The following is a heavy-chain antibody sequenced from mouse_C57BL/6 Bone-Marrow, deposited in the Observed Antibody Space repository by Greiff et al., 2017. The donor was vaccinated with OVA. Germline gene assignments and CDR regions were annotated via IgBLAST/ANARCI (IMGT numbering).Heavy chain of an antibody. Sequence: EVQLQQSGPELVKPGASVKISCKASGYTFTDYYMNWVKQSHGKSLEWIGDINPNNGGTSYNQKFKGKATLTVDKSSSTAYMELRSLTSEDSAVYACSRGGGTAQATCAYWGQGTLVTVSA. J-gene: IGHJ3*01. CDR2: INPNNGGT. D-gene: IGHD3-2*02. CDR3: SRGGGTAQATCAY. CDR1: GYTFTDYY. V-gene: IGHV1-26*01.